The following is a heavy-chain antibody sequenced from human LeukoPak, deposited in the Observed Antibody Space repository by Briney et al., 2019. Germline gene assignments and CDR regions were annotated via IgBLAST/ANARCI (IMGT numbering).Heavy chain of an antibody. V-gene: IGHV4-4*07. CDR1: GGSISSYY. CDR3: ARGRSDNVGSYYFDY. J-gene: IGHJ4*02. CDR2: IYTSGST. D-gene: IGHD3-10*01. Sequence: SETLSLTCTVSGGSISSYYWSWIRQPAGKGLEWMGRIYTSGSTNYNPSLKSRVSMSVDTSKNQFSLNLSSVTAADTAVYYCARGRSDNVGSYYFDYWGQGTLVTVSS.